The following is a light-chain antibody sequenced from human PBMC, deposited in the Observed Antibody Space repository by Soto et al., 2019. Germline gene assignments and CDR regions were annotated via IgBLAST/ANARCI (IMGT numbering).Light chain of an antibody. CDR3: LQDYNYPRT. Sequence: AIQVTQSPSSLSASVGDRVTITCRASQGIRNDLGWYQQKPGKAPKLLIYAAPSLQSGVPSRFSGSGSGTDFTLTISSLQPEDFATYYCLQDYNYPRTFGQGTKVDIK. J-gene: IGKJ1*01. CDR1: QGIRND. V-gene: IGKV1-6*01. CDR2: AAP.